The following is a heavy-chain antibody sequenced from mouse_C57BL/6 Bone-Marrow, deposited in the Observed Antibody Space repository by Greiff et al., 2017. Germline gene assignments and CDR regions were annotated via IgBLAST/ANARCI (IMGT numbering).Heavy chain of an antibody. V-gene: IGHV7-3*01. J-gene: IGHJ3*01. CDR1: GFTFTDYY. CDR3: ARSYIGFAY. D-gene: IGHD1-3*01. CDR2: IRNKANGYTT. Sequence: EVQRVESGGGLVQPGGSLSLSCAASGFTFTDYYMSWVRQPPGKALEWLGFIRNKANGYTTEYSASVKGRFTISRDNSQSILYLQLNSLRAEDSATYYCARSYIGFAYWGQGTLVTVSA.